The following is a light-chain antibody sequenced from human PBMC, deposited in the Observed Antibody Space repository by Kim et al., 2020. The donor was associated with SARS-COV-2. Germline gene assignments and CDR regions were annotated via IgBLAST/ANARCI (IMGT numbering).Light chain of an antibody. CDR3: QQGYRTFTWT. CDR1: QSISSY. J-gene: IGKJ1*01. Sequence: DIQMTQSPSSLSASVGDRVTITCRASQSISSYLNWYQQKPGKAPKLLIYAASSLQSGVPSRFSGSGSGTDFTLTISSLQPEDFATYHRQQGYRTFTWTFGQGTKVDIK. V-gene: IGKV1-39*01. CDR2: AAS.